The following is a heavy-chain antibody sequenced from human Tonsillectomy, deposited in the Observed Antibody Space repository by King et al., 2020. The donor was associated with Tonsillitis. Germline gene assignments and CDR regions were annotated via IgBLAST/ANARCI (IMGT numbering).Heavy chain of an antibody. Sequence: LQLQESGPGLMKPSETLSLTCSVSGYSNSDPFYWNWIRQPPGKGLEWVGSIRHRIGTVYYSGNTYYSTSLRSRVTISVDTSKNQLSLKLHSVTAADTAIYYCGIGGGIALSDFWGPGTLVTVSS. V-gene: IGHV4-38-2*02. D-gene: IGHD6-13*01. J-gene: IGHJ4*02. CDR3: GIGGGIALSDF. CDR1: GYSNSDPFY. CDR2: IRHRIGTVYYSGNT.